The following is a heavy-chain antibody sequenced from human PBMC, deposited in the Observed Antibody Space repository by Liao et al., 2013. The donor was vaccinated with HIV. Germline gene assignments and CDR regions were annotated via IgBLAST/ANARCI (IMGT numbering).Heavy chain of an antibody. CDR1: GGSFTGYY. V-gene: IGHV4-34*01. J-gene: IGHJ6*03. Sequence: QVQLQQWGAGLLKPSETLSLTCAVYGGSFTGYYWTWIRQPPGKGLEWIGEINHSGSANYNPSLKSRLAISIDTSKNQFSLKLSSVTAADTAVYYCARGGGVFYYMDSGTKGPRSPSP. D-gene: IGHD4-23*01. CDR2: INHSGSA. CDR3: ARGGGVFYYMDS.